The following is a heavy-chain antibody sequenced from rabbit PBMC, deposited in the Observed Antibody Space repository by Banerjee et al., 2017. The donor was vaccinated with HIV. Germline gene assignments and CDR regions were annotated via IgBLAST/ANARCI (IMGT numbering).Heavy chain of an antibody. CDR3: ARAYDGSTYYFNL. V-gene: IGHV1S40*01. J-gene: IGHJ4*01. Sequence: QQLEESGGGLVKPGASLTLTCKASGFSFSSGYDMCWVRQAPGKGLELIACIYTKRGSTYYASWAKGRFTISKTSSTTVTLQMTSLTAADTATYFCARAYDGSTYYFNLWGPGTLVTVS. CDR1: GFSFSSGYD. CDR2: IYTKRGST. D-gene: IGHD8-1*01.